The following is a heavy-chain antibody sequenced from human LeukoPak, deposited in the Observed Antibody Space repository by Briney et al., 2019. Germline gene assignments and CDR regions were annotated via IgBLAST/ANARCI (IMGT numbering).Heavy chain of an antibody. D-gene: IGHD3-16*02. CDR1: GGSFSGYY. J-gene: IGHJ5*02. CDR2: INHSGST. V-gene: IGHV4-34*01. CDR3: ARGPRYDYVWGSYRPINWFDP. Sequence: SETLSLTCAVYGGSFSGYYWSWIRQPPGKGLEWIGEINHSGSTNYNPSLKSRVTISVDTSKNQFSLKLSSVTAADTAVYYCARGPRYDYVWGSYRPINWFDPWGQGTLVTVSS.